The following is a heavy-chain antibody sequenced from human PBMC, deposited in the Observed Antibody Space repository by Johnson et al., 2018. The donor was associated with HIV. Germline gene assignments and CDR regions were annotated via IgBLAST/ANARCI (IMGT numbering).Heavy chain of an antibody. V-gene: IGHV3-NL1*01. CDR1: GFTFSSYG. J-gene: IGHJ3*02. CDR3: AREGVVATITDAFDI. D-gene: IGHD5-12*01. CDR2: ISGSGGST. Sequence: QMLLVESGGGVVQPGRSLRLSCVASGFTFSSYGMHWVRQAPGKGLEWVSAISGSGGSTYYADSVKGRFTISRDISKNTLHLQMNSLRAEDTAVYYCAREGVVATITDAFDIWGQGTMVTVSS.